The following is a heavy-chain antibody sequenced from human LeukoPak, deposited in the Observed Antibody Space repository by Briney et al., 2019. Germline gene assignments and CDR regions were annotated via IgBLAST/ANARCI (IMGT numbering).Heavy chain of an antibody. CDR1: GVTFSTFW. J-gene: IGHJ4*02. CDR3: ATSSGSRGLYFDF. CDR2: IKEDGSEK. D-gene: IGHD3-22*01. Sequence: GGSLRLSCAASGVTFSTFWMSWVRQAPGKGRERVANIKEDGSEKYYVDSVKGRFTISRDSAKNSLYLQMNSLRAEDTAVYYCATSSGSRGLYFDFWGQGTLVTVSS. V-gene: IGHV3-7*01.